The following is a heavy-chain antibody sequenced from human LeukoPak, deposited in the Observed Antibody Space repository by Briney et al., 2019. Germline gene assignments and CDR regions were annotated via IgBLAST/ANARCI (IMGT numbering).Heavy chain of an antibody. CDR1: GFTFDDYA. CDR3: ARAPTITANFDC. CDR2: ISWNSGSI. Sequence: GRSLRLSCAASGFTFDDYAMHWVRQAPGKGLEWVSGISWNSGSIGYADSVKGRFTISRDNAKNSLYLQMNSLRVEDTAIYYCARAPTITANFDCWGQGTLVTVSS. D-gene: IGHD1-20*01. J-gene: IGHJ4*02. V-gene: IGHV3-9*01.